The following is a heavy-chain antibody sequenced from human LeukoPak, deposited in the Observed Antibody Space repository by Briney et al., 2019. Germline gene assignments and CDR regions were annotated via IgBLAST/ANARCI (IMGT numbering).Heavy chain of an antibody. CDR3: ARRYCSGGSCYGNWFDP. J-gene: IGHJ5*02. CDR1: GFTFSSYS. V-gene: IGHV3-21*01. D-gene: IGHD2-15*01. CDR2: ISSSSSYI. Sequence: GGFLRLSCAASGFTFSSYSMNWVRQAPGKGLEWVSSISSSSSYIYYADSVKGRFTISRDNAKNSLYLQMNSLRAEDTAVYYCARRYCSGGSCYGNWFDPWGQGTLVTVSS.